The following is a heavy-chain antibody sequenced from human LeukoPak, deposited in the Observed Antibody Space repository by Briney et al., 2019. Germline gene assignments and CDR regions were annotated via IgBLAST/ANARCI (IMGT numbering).Heavy chain of an antibody. CDR3: ARSSDRRDDY. V-gene: IGHV3-7*01. CDR2: IRQDDK. CDR1: GFTFSSYS. D-gene: IGHD1-26*01. J-gene: IGHJ4*02. Sequence: GGSLRLSCAASGFTFSSYSMNWVRQAPGKGLEWVASIRQDDKCYVDSVRGRFTISRDNAKNSLYLQMNSLRAEDTAFYYCARSSDRRDDYWGQGTLVTVSS.